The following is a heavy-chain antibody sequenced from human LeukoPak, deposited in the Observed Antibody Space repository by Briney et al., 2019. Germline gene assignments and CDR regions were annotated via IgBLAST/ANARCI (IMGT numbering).Heavy chain of an antibody. CDR3: ATALDTTVTKYFQH. D-gene: IGHD4-17*01. CDR2: FDPEDGET. CDR1: GYTLTELS. Sequence: GASVKVSCKVSGYTLTELSMHWVRQAPGKGLEWMGGFDPEDGETIYAQKFQGRVTMTEDTSTDTAYTELSSLRSEDTAVYYCATALDTTVTKYFQHWGQGTLVTVSS. J-gene: IGHJ1*01. V-gene: IGHV1-24*01.